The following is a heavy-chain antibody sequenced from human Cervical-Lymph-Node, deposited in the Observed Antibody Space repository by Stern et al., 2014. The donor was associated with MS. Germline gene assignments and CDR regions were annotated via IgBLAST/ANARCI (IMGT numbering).Heavy chain of an antibody. V-gene: IGHV1-46*01. Sequence: VQLVQSGAEVKKPGASVQVSCKTHGYTFTTYYIHWVRQAPGQGLEWLGIINPNGGSTTYAQKFQGRVTMTADTSTSTVYMDLSRLTSEDAAVYYCARDRLTKSYYGMDVWGQGTPVTVSS. CDR3: ARDRLTKSYYGMDV. J-gene: IGHJ6*02. CDR2: INPNGGST. CDR1: GYTFTTYY.